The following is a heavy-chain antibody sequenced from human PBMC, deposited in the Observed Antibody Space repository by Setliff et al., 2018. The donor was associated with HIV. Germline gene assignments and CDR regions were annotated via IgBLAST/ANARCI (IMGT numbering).Heavy chain of an antibody. CDR1: AFSMSSYY. J-gene: IGHJ4*02. D-gene: IGHD3-16*01. CDR2: VYYTGST. CDR3: ARVGVWAAPVGRYFDY. V-gene: IGHV4-59*12. Sequence: SETLSLTCSVSAFSMSSYYWSFIRQPPGKGLEWIGCVYYTGSTNYSPSLKSRVTISIDTSKNQFSLKLNSVTAADTAVYYCARVGVWAAPVGRYFDYWGQGALVTVSS.